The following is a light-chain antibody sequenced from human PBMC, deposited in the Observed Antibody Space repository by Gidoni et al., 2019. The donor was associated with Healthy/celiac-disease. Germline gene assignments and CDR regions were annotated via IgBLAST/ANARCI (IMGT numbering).Light chain of an antibody. Sequence: EIVLTQSLATLSLSPGERATLYCRASQSVSSYLAWYHQKPGQAPRLLIYDASNRATGIPARFSGSGSGTDFTLTISSLEPEDFAVYYCQQRSNWPLITFXQXTRLEIK. V-gene: IGKV3-11*01. J-gene: IGKJ5*01. CDR1: QSVSSY. CDR2: DAS. CDR3: QQRSNWPLIT.